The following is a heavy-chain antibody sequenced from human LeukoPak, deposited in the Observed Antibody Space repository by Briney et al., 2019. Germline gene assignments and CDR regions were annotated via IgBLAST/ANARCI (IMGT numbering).Heavy chain of an antibody. D-gene: IGHD3-3*01. Sequence: PSETLSLTCTVSGYSISSGYHYGWIRQPPGKGLEWIGSVHQSGSTYYNPSPKSRVTISIDNSKNQFSLKLTSVTAADTAVYYCGSQREWSLTEYHFDYWGQGTLVTVSS. CDR3: GSQREWSLTEYHFDY. J-gene: IGHJ4*02. CDR2: VHQSGST. V-gene: IGHV4-38-2*02. CDR1: GYSISSGYH.